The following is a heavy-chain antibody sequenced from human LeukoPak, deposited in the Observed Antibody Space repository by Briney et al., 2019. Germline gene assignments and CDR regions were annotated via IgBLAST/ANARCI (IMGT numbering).Heavy chain of an antibody. V-gene: IGHV3-23*01. CDR3: AKDVRMSNRVAAAGTYY. Sequence: ETLSLTCAVYGGSFSGYYWSWVRQAPGKGLEWVSAISGSGGSTYYADSVKGRFTISRDNSKNTLYLQMNSLRAEDTAVYYCAKDVRMSNRVAAAGTYYWGQGTLVTVSS. J-gene: IGHJ4*02. CDR1: GGSFSGYY. CDR2: ISGSGGST. D-gene: IGHD6-13*01.